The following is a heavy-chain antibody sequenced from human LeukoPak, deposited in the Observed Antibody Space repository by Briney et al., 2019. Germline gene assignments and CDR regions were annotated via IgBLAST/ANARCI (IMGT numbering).Heavy chain of an antibody. J-gene: IGHJ4*02. CDR2: ISYDGSNK. V-gene: IGHV3-30*18. CDR3: AKGASVDDSFDY. CDR1: GFTFSSYG. D-gene: IGHD3-3*01. Sequence: GRSLRLSCAASGFTFSSYGMHWVRQAPGKGLERVAVISYDGSNKYYADSVKGRFTISRDNSKNTLYLQMNSLRAEDTAVYYCAKGASVDDSFDYWGQGTLVTVSS.